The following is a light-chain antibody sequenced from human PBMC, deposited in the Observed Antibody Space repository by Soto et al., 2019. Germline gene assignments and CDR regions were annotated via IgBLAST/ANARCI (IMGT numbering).Light chain of an antibody. CDR1: QSVSSN. Sequence: SPATLSVSPGERATLSCRASQSVSSNLVWYQQKPGQAPRLLIYGASTRATGIPARFSGSGSGTEFTLTISSLQSEDFAVYYCQQYNNWPITFGQGTRLEIK. J-gene: IGKJ5*01. V-gene: IGKV3-15*01. CDR2: GAS. CDR3: QQYNNWPIT.